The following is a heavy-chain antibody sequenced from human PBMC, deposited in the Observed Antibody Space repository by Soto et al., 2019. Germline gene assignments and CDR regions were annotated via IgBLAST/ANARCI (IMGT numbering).Heavy chain of an antibody. CDR1: GGSFSGYS. Sequence: SETLSLPCAVSGGSFSGYSWSWLRQPPGKGLEWIGDINHSGSTGYNPSLKSRVTISIDTSKSQFSLRMNSVTAADTAVYYCARVGYYASSSFYATFDFGSQGTLQTVSS. J-gene: IGHJ4*02. CDR2: INHSGST. D-gene: IGHD3-22*01. V-gene: IGHV4-34*01. CDR3: ARVGYYASSSFYATFDF.